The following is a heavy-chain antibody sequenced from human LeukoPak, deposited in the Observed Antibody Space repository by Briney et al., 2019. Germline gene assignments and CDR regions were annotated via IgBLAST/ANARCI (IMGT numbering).Heavy chain of an antibody. D-gene: IGHD3-9*01. CDR3: ARDPHYDILTGYYNWFDP. Sequence: GGSLRLSCAASGFTFSSYWMHWVRQAPGKGLVWVSRINSDGSSTSYADSVKGRFTISRDNAKNTLYLQMNSLRAEDTAVYYCARDPHYDILTGYYNWFDPWGQGTLVTVSS. CDR2: INSDGSST. CDR1: GFTFSSYW. J-gene: IGHJ5*02. V-gene: IGHV3-74*01.